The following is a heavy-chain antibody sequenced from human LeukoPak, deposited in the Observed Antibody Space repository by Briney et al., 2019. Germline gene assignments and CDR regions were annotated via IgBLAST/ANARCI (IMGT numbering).Heavy chain of an antibody. V-gene: IGHV3-66*04. CDR1: GFTVSSNY. Sequence: GGSLRLSCAASGFTVSSNYMSWVRQAPGKGLEWVSVIYSGGSTYYADSVKGRFTISRDNSKNTLYLQMNSLRAEDTAVYYCASQKGYSYDPFDYWGQGTLVTVSS. CDR3: ASQKGYSYDPFDY. CDR2: IYSGGST. D-gene: IGHD5-18*01. J-gene: IGHJ4*02.